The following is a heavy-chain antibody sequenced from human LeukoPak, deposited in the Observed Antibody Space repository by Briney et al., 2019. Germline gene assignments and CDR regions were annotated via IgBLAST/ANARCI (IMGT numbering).Heavy chain of an antibody. J-gene: IGHJ4*02. D-gene: IGHD3-22*01. CDR2: MNPNSGNT. V-gene: IGHV1-8*01. CDR1: GYTFTSYD. CDR3: ARGGYYYDSSGYYYAFDY. Sequence: ASVKVSCKASGYTFTSYDINWVRQATGQGLEWMGWMNPNSGNTGYAQKFQGRVTMTRNTSISTAYMGLSSLRSEDTAVYYCARGGYYYDSSGYYYAFDYWGQGTLVTVSS.